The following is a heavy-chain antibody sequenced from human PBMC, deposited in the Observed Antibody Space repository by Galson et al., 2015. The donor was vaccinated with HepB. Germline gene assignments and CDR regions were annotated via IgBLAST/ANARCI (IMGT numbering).Heavy chain of an antibody. CDR1: GYTFTSYG. D-gene: IGHD3-16*02. CDR2: ISAYNGNT. CDR3: ARAVITFGGVIAPGGAFDI. V-gene: IGHV1-18*01. Sequence: SVKVSCKASGYTFTSYGISWVRQAPGQGLEWMGWISAYNGNTNYAQKLQGRVTMTTDTSTSTAYMELRSLRSDDTAVYYCARAVITFGGVIAPGGAFDIWGQGTMVTVSS. J-gene: IGHJ3*02.